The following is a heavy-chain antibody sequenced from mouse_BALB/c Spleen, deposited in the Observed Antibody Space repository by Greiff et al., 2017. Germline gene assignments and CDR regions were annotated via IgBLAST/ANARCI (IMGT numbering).Heavy chain of an antibody. CDR3: ARREGNYDY. CDR2: INPSTGYT. CDR1: GYTFTSYW. J-gene: IGHJ2*01. V-gene: IGHV1-7*01. D-gene: IGHD2-1*01. Sequence: VHLVESGAELAKPGASVKMSCKASGYTFTSYWMHWVKQRPGQGLEWIGYINPSTGYTEYNQKFKDKATLTADKSSSTAYMQLSSLTSEDSAVYYCARREGNYDYWGQGTTLTVSS.